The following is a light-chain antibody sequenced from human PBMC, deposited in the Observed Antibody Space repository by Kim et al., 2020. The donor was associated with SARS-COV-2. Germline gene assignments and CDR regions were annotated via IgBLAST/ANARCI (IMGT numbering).Light chain of an antibody. CDR1: QSVSSSY. Sequence: EIVLTQSPGTLSLSPGERATLSCRASQSVSSSYLAWYQQKPGQAPRLLIYGASSRATGIPDRFSGSGSGTEFTLTISRLEPEDFAVYYCQQYGSSPRTFGQGTKVDIK. CDR3: QQYGSSPRT. V-gene: IGKV3-20*01. J-gene: IGKJ1*01. CDR2: GAS.